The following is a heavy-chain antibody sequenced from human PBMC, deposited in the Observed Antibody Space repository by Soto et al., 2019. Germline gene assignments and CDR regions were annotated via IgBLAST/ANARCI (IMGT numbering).Heavy chain of an antibody. V-gene: IGHV3-33*01. CDR3: ARDRYPSNIKAAETVRYWFD. Sequence: QVQLVESGGGVVQPGRSLRLSCAASGFTFKTYAMHWVRQAPGKGLEWVAGIWYDGSNKYYADSVRGRFTISRDNSKNTLFLHMNRLGAEDTAVYYCARDRYPSNIKAAETVRYWFDWGQGTLVTVSS. CDR2: IWYDGSNK. CDR1: GFTFKTYA. J-gene: IGHJ4*02. D-gene: IGHD2-8*02.